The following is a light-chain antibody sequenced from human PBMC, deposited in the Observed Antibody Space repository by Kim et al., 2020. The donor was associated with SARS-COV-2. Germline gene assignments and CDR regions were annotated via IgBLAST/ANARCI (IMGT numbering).Light chain of an antibody. CDR1: QSVSNN. CDR3: QKYNDWPLIT. V-gene: IGKV3-15*01. Sequence: IVMTQSPAPLSVSPGEGVTLSCRADQSVSNNLAWYQQQPGQAPRLLIHGASTRAAGIPARFSGSGSGTEFTLNISSLQSEDSAVYYCQKYNDWPLITFGGGTKLEI. J-gene: IGKJ4*01. CDR2: GAS.